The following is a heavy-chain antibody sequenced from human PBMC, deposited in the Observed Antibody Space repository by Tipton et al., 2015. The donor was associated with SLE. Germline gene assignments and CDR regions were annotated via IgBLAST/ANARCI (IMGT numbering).Heavy chain of an antibody. D-gene: IGHD4-17*01. J-gene: IGHJ4*02. CDR2: IRSKAYGGTT. V-gene: IGHV3-49*03. CDR3: TRGVDYGDYSFDY. CDR1: GFTFGDYA. Sequence: SLRLSCTASGFTFGDYAMSWFRQAPGKGLEWVGFIRSKAYGGTTEYAASVKGRFTISRDDSKSLAYLQMNSLKTEDTAVYYCTRGVDYGDYSFDYWGQGTVVTVSS.